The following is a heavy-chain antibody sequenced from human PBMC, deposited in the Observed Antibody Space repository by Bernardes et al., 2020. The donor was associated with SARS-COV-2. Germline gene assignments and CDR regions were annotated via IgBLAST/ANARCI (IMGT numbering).Heavy chain of an antibody. Sequence: SETLSLTCAVFGGSLSGHYWSWIRQTPGKGLEWIGEINQSGNTKYNPSLKSRVTISVDRSKNQFSLKVDSVTAADTAVYYCARTPTVAGFDFWGQGTLVTVS. CDR1: GGSLSGHY. D-gene: IGHD6-19*01. CDR2: INQSGNT. V-gene: IGHV4-34*01. J-gene: IGHJ4*02. CDR3: ARTPTVAGFDF.